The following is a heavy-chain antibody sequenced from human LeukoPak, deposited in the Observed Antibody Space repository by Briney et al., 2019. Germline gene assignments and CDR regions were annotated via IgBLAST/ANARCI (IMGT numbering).Heavy chain of an antibody. V-gene: IGHV4-38-2*02. CDR1: GYSISSGYY. D-gene: IGHD3-10*01. CDR3: GFITMVRGVSY. J-gene: IGHJ4*02. Sequence: SETLSLTCTVSGYSISSGYYWGWIRQPPGKGLEWIGSIYYSGSTYYNPSLKSRVTISVDTSKNQFSLKLSSVTAADTAVYYCGFITMVRGVSYWGQGTLVTVSS. CDR2: IYYSGST.